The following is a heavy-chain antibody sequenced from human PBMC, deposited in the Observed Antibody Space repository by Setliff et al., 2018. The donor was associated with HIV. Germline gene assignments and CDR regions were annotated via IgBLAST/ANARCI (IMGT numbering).Heavy chain of an antibody. CDR3: ARGPPAEDYYYYMDV. J-gene: IGHJ6*03. Sequence: PSETLSLTCTVSGGSISSNIYFWGWIRQPPGKGLEWIGSIYYSGSAYYNSSLRSRLTISVDTSKNQFSLKLSSVTAADTAVYYCARGPPAEDYYYYMDVWDKGTTVTVSS. CDR2: IYYSGSA. CDR1: GGSISSNIYF. V-gene: IGHV4-39*07.